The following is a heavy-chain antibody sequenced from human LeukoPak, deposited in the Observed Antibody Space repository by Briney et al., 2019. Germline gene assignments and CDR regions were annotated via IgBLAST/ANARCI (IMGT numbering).Heavy chain of an antibody. CDR3: TTYYYYDSSGYYLDY. D-gene: IGHD3-22*01. CDR2: IKSKTDGGTT. J-gene: IGHJ4*02. V-gene: IGHV3-15*01. Sequence: GGSLRLACAASGFTFSNAWMIWVRQAPGKGLEWVGRIKSKTDGGTTDYAAPVKGRFTISRDDSKNTLYLQMNSLKSEDTAVYYCTTYYYYDSSGYYLDYWGQGTLVTVSS. CDR1: GFTFSNAW.